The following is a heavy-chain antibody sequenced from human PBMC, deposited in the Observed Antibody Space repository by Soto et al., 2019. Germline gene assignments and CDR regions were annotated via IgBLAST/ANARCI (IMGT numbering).Heavy chain of an antibody. Sequence: GSLSLSCADSGVPFSFYAMSCVRPSPGKGLEWVSAISGSGGSTYYADSVKGRFTISRDNSKNTLYLQMNSLRAEDTAVYYCAKVHCSSTSCYSGYFDYWGQGTLVTVS. D-gene: IGHD2-2*02. CDR1: GVPFSFYA. V-gene: IGHV3-23*01. CDR2: ISGSGGST. J-gene: IGHJ4*02. CDR3: AKVHCSSTSCYSGYFDY.